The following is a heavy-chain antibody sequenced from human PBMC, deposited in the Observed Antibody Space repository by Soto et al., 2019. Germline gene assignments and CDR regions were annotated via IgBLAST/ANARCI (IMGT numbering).Heavy chain of an antibody. CDR3: ERDPRYCSSTSCSYYYYGMDV. D-gene: IGHD2-2*01. CDR1: GYTFTSYG. Sequence: QVQLVQSGAEVKKPGASVKVSCKASGYTFTSYGISWVRQAPGQGLEWMGWISAYNGNTNYAQKLQGRVTMTTDTSTSTAYMELRSLRSDDTAVYYCERDPRYCSSTSCSYYYYGMDVWGQGTTVTVSS. J-gene: IGHJ6*02. CDR2: ISAYNGNT. V-gene: IGHV1-18*04.